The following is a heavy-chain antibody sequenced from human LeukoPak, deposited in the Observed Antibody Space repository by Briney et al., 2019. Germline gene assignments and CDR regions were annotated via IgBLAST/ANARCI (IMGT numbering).Heavy chain of an antibody. CDR1: GGSISGHY. CDR3: ARDGDSGWLDH. D-gene: IGHD3-10*01. J-gene: IGHJ5*02. CDR2: IYYSGST. Sequence: PSETLSLTCTVSGGSISGHYWSWIRLPPGKGLEWIGYIYYSGSTSYNPSLKTRVTISLDTSKNQFSLKLSSMTAADTAVYYCARDGDSGWLDHWGQGTLVTASS. V-gene: IGHV4-59*11.